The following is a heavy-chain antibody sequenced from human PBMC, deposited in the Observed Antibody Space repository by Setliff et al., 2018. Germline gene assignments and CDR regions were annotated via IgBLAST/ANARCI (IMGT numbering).Heavy chain of an antibody. V-gene: IGHV4-39*01. CDR3: AKHGEESKVTTYLAS. CDR2: RYYSGHT. CDR1: GVDVIERLYY. J-gene: IGHJ5*02. D-gene: IGHD4-17*01. Sequence: PSETLSLTCSASGVDVIERLYYWGWIRQPPGKGLEWIGSRYYSGHTYYNPSLKSRVAMSVDKAKNQFSLNLRSVSAADTAIYYCAKHGEESKVTTYLASWGQGTLVTVSS.